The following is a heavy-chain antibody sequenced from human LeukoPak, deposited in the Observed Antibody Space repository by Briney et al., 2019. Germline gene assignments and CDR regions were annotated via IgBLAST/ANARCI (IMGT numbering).Heavy chain of an antibody. J-gene: IGHJ4*02. CDR3: AYSDHFDN. CDR2: GAVDGSHS. CDR1: GFTLGNYW. Sequence: GGSLRLSCAASGFTLGNYWMHWVRQAPGKGLVWVSRGAVDGSHSTYADSVKGRFTISRDNAKNTLYLQMNSLTGEDTAVYYCAYSDHFDNWGQGTLVTVSS. V-gene: IGHV3-74*03. D-gene: IGHD4-17*01.